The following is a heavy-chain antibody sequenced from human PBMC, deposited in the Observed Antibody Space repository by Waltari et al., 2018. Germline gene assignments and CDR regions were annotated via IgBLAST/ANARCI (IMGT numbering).Heavy chain of an antibody. CDR2: INAGNGNT. J-gene: IGHJ6*02. Sequence: QVQLVQSGAEVKKPGASVKVSCKASGYTFTSYAMHWVRQAPGQRLEWMGWINAGNGNTKYSQKFQGRVTITRDTSASTAYMELSSLRSEDTAVYYCARRGVWFSPYYYYGMDVWGQGTTVTVSS. V-gene: IGHV1-3*01. CDR1: GYTFTSYA. CDR3: ARRGVWFSPYYYYGMDV. D-gene: IGHD3-10*01.